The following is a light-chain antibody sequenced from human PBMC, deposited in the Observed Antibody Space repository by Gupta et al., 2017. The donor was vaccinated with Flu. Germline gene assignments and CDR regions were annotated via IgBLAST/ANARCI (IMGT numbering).Light chain of an antibody. J-gene: IGKJ1*01. CDR2: AAS. V-gene: IGKV1-39*01. CDR1: QSISSY. Sequence: DIQMTQSPSSLSASVGDRVTITCRASQSISSYLNWYQQKPGKAPKLLIYAASSLQSGVPSRLSGSGSGTDFTLTISSRQPEDFATYYGQHSYSTPWTFGKGTKVEIK. CDR3: QHSYSTPWT.